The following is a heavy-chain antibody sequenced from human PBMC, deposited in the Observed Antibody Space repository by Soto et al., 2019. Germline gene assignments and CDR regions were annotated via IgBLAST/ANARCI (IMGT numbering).Heavy chain of an antibody. J-gene: IGHJ4*02. V-gene: IGHV3-49*04. CDR3: TRENYYDSSGYYFDY. CDR2: IRSKAYGGTT. Sequence: GGSLRLSCTASGFTFGDYAMSWVRQAPGKGLEWVGFIRSKAYGGTTEYAASVKGRFTISRDDSKSIAYLQMNSLKTEDTAVYYCTRENYYDSSGYYFDYWGQGTLVTDSS. D-gene: IGHD3-22*01. CDR1: GFTFGDYA.